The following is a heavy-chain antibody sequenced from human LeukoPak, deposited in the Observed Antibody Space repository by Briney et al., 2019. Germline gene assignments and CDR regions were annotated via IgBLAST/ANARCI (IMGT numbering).Heavy chain of an antibody. CDR2: IYYSGST. D-gene: IGHD6-19*01. Sequence: SETLSLTCTVSGGSISSYYWSWIRQPPGKGLEWIGYIYYSGSTNYNPSLKSRVTISVDTSKNQFSLKLSSVTAADTAVYYCARGSGWYYYWGQGTLVTVSS. CDR3: ARGSGWYYY. V-gene: IGHV4-59*01. CDR1: GGSISSYY. J-gene: IGHJ4*02.